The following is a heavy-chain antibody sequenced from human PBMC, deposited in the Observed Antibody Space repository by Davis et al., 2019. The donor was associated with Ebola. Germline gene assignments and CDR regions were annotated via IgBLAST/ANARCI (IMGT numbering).Heavy chain of an antibody. CDR3: ARDKGNSSGWYAGWWFEP. CDR2: INAANGNT. D-gene: IGHD6-19*01. CDR1: VYTFTSYA. Sequence: SVNVSRKASVYTFTSYAMHWVRPAPGQRLEWMGWINAANGNTKYSQKFQGRLTITRDTSASTAYMELSSLRSEETAVYYCARDKGNSSGWYAGWWFEPWGQGTLVTVSS. J-gene: IGHJ5*02. V-gene: IGHV1-3*01.